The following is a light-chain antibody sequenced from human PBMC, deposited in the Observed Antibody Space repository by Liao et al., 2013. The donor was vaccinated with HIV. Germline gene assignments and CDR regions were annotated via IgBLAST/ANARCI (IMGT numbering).Light chain of an antibody. V-gene: IGLV3-21*01. Sequence: SYVLTQPPSVSVAPGKTARITCGGNNIGSGGVHWYQQRPGQAPVLVIYYASDRPSGIPERFSGSNSGSTATLTISRVEAGDEADYYCQVWDTGNDHPRVFGGGTKLSVL. CDR1: NIGSGG. CDR2: YAS. CDR3: QVWDTGNDHPRV. J-gene: IGLJ3*02.